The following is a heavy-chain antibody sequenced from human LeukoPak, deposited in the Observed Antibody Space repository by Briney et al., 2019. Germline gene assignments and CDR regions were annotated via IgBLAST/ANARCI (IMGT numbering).Heavy chain of an antibody. D-gene: IGHD2-2*01. CDR3: SVHQYYYYGMDV. CDR2: TKSKTDGGTT. CDR1: GFTFSNAW. V-gene: IGHV3-15*01. Sequence: GGSLRLSCAASGFTFSNAWMSWVRQAPGKGLEWVGRTKSKTDGGTTDYAAPVKGRFTISRDDSKNTLCLQMNSLKTEDTAVYYCSVHQYYYYGMDVWGQGTTVTVSS. J-gene: IGHJ6*02.